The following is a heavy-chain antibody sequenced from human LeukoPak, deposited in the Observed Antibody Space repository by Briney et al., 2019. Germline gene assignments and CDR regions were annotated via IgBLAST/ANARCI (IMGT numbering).Heavy chain of an antibody. CDR1: GASFSGYY. CDR3: ARGRTYYDILTGQGRRGYWFDP. Sequence: SETLSLTCAVYGASFSGYYWSWIRQPPGKGLEGIGEINHSGSTNYNPSLKSRVTISVDTSKNQFSLKLSSVTAADTAVYYCARGRTYYDILTGQGRRGYWFDPWGQGTLVTVSS. V-gene: IGHV4-34*01. CDR2: INHSGST. D-gene: IGHD3-9*01. J-gene: IGHJ5*02.